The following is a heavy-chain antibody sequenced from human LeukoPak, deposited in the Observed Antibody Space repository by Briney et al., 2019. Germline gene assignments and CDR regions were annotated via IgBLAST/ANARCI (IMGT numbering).Heavy chain of an antibody. V-gene: IGHV3-48*04. J-gene: IGHJ5*02. Sequence: GGSLRLSCAASGFTFSSYSMNWVRQAPGKGLEWVSYISSSSSTIYYADSVKGRFTISRDNAKNSLYLQMNSLRAEDTALYYCARALGYCSGGSCYDNGAWFDPWGQGTLVTVSS. CDR3: ARALGYCSGGSCYDNGAWFDP. D-gene: IGHD2-15*01. CDR1: GFTFSSYS. CDR2: ISSSSSTI.